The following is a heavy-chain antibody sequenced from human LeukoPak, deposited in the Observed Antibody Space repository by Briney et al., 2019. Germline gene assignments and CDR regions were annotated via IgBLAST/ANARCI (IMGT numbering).Heavy chain of an antibody. D-gene: IGHD5-18*01. CDR3: ARDLAGYSYGLIDYGMDV. CDR1: GFTFSSYG. J-gene: IGHJ6*02. CDR2: IWYDGSNK. Sequence: GGSLRLSCAASGFTFSSYGMHWVRQAPGKGLEWVAVIWYDGSNKYYADSVKGRFTISRDNSKNTLYLQMNSLRAEDTAVYYCARDLAGYSYGLIDYGMDVWGQGTTVTVSS. V-gene: IGHV3-33*01.